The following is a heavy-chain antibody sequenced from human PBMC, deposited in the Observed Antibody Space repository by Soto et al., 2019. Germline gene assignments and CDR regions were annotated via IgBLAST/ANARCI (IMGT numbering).Heavy chain of an antibody. CDR2: TRNKANSYTT. CDR3: ARNSYSGRGWCLDF. J-gene: IGHJ4*02. V-gene: IGHV3-72*01. Sequence: EVQLVESGGDLVQPGGSLRLSCAVSGFTFSDHYMDWVRQAPGKGLEWVGRTRNKANSYTTEYAASVKGRFTILRDDSKNSLYLQMNSLKTEDPAVYYCARNSYSGRGWCLDFWGQGTLVTVSS. D-gene: IGHD6-19*01. CDR1: GFTFSDHY.